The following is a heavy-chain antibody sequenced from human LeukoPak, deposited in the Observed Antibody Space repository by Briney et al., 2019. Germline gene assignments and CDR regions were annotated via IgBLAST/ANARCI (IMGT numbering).Heavy chain of an antibody. D-gene: IGHD3-22*01. Sequence: PSETLSLTCTVSGDSISSGDYYWSWIRQPAGKGLEWIGRVSSSGSTNYNPSLKSRVTISVDTSKNQFSLKLSSVTAADTAVYFCARGPYSYDSSGAFDIWGQGTMVTVSS. V-gene: IGHV4-61*02. CDR3: ARGPYSYDSSGAFDI. CDR2: VSSSGST. CDR1: GDSISSGDYY. J-gene: IGHJ3*02.